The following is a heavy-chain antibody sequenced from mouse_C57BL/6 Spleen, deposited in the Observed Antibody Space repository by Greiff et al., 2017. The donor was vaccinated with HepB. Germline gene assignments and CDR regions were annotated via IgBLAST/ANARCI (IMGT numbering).Heavy chain of an antibody. D-gene: IGHD1-3*01. Sequence: EVKLVESGGGLVKPGGSLKLSCAASGFTFSSYAMSWVRQTPAKRLEWVATISDGGSYTYYPDNVKGRFTISRDNAKNNLYLQMSHLKSEDTAMYYCARGRDNLFDYWGQGTTLTVSS. CDR1: GFTFSSYA. CDR2: ISDGGSYT. V-gene: IGHV5-4*03. CDR3: ARGRDNLFDY. J-gene: IGHJ2*01.